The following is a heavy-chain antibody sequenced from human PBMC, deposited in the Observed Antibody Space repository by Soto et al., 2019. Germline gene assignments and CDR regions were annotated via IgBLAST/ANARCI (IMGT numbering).Heavy chain of an antibody. J-gene: IGHJ4*02. CDR2: IYYSGST. Sequence: QVQLQESGPGLVKPSETLSLTCTVSGGSISSYYWSWIRQPPGKGLEWIGYIYYSGSTNYNPSLKSRVTISVDTSKNQFSLKLSSVTAADTAVYYCARDLDYGFDYWGQGTLVTVSS. V-gene: IGHV4-59*01. CDR1: GGSISSYY. D-gene: IGHD4-17*01. CDR3: ARDLDYGFDY.